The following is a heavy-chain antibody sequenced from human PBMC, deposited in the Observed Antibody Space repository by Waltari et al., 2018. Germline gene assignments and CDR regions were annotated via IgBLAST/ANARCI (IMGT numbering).Heavy chain of an antibody. J-gene: IGHJ5*02. D-gene: IGHD6-13*01. Sequence: QVQLQESGPGLVKPSETLSLTCTVSGGSISSYYWSWIRQPPGKGLEWIGYIYTSGSTNYNPSLKSRVTISVDTSKNQFSLKLSSVTAADTAVYYCARGDVQRAAAGRRFDPWGQGTLVTVSS. CDR1: GGSISSYY. CDR3: ARGDVQRAAAGRRFDP. V-gene: IGHV4-4*09. CDR2: IYTSGST.